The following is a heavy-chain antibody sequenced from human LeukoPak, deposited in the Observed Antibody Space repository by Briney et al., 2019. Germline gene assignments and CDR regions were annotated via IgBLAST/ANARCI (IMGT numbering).Heavy chain of an antibody. V-gene: IGHV3-53*01. J-gene: IGHJ4*02. Sequence: GGSLRLSCAASGFTVSSNYMSWVRQAPGKGLEWVSVIYSGSSTYYADSVKGRFTISRDNSKNTLYLQMNSLRAEDTAVYYCARVGTSMSQGGYYFDYWGQGTLVTVSS. CDR2: IYSGSST. CDR3: ARVGTSMSQGGYYFDY. CDR1: GFTVSSNY. D-gene: IGHD2/OR15-2a*01.